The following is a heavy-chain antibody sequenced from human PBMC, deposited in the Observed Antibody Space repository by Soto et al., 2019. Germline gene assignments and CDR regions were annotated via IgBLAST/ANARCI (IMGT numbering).Heavy chain of an antibody. CDR3: AKDQDVVVVAATDY. D-gene: IGHD2-15*01. Sequence: LRLSCAASGFTFSSYAMSWVRQAPGKGLEWVSAISGSGGSTYYADSVKGRFTISRDNSKNTLYLQMNSLRAEDTAVYYCAKDQDVVVVAATDYWGQGTLVTVSS. V-gene: IGHV3-23*01. CDR2: ISGSGGST. J-gene: IGHJ4*02. CDR1: GFTFSSYA.